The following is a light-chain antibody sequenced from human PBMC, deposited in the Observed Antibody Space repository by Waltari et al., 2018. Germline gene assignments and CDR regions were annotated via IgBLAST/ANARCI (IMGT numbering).Light chain of an antibody. CDR2: DDS. J-gene: IGLJ2*01. CDR1: NTGSKS. CDR3: QVWDSSSDHPYVV. V-gene: IGLV3-21*02. Sequence: SYVLTQPPSVSVAPGQTARITCGGTNTGSKSVHWYQQKPGQAPVLVVYDDSDRPSGIPERFSGSNSGNTATLTISRVEAGDEADYYCQVWDSSSDHPYVVFGGGTKLTVL.